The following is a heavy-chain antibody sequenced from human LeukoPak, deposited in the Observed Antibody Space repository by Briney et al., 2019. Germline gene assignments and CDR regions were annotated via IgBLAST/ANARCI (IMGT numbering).Heavy chain of an antibody. CDR2: ITGDGGTT. Sequence: GASLGLSCAASGFTFGDYTMHWFRQPPGRGLQWVSLITGDGGTTSYAGSVKGRFTISRDNSKNSLYLHMNSLRNEDTALYYCAKGHFGAGHYWGQGTLVTVSS. CDR1: GFTFGDYT. V-gene: IGHV3-43*02. J-gene: IGHJ4*02. CDR3: AKGHFGAGHY. D-gene: IGHD3-3*01.